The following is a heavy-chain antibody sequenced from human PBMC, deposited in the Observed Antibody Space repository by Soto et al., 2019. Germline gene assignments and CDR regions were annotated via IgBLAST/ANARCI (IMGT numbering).Heavy chain of an antibody. V-gene: IGHV1-2*02. Sequence: CKTSGYTFAAYYIHWVRQAPGQGLEWMGWINPTSGGTVYAQNFQDRVTMTRDTSISTAYMELRRLNSDDTAVYYCARDPDYGDYWGYFFDSWGQGTPVTVS. CDR3: ARDPDYGDYWGYFFDS. CDR2: INPTSGGT. D-gene: IGHD4-17*01. CDR1: GYTFAAYY. J-gene: IGHJ4*02.